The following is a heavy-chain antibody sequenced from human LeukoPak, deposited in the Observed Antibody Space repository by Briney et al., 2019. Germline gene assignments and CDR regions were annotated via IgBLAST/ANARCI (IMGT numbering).Heavy chain of an antibody. CDR1: GGSISSYY. CDR2: TYASGST. V-gene: IGHV4-4*07. D-gene: IGHD3-10*01. CDR3: ARASKFGELLSPSYYYGMDV. J-gene: IGHJ6*02. Sequence: SETLSLTCTGSGGSISSYYWSWIRQPAGKGLEWISRTYASGSTNYNPSLKGRVTMSVDTSKKQFSLKLRSVTAADTAVYYCARASKFGELLSPSYYYGMDVWGQGTTVTVSS.